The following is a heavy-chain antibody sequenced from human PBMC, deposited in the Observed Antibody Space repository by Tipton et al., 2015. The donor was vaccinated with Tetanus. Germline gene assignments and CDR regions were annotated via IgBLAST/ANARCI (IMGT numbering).Heavy chain of an antibody. J-gene: IGHJ3*02. Sequence: TLSLTCTVSGASINSGGYYWTWIRQRPGKGLEWIGYRYYTGNTYYTPYLRSRVTISFDTSQNQFSLNLTSVTAADTAVYYCARLYGSTWSDYGAFDIWGRGTLVTVSS. CDR1: GASINSGGYY. CDR2: RYYTGNT. V-gene: IGHV4-31*03. CDR3: ARLYGSTWSDYGAFDI. D-gene: IGHD3-16*01.